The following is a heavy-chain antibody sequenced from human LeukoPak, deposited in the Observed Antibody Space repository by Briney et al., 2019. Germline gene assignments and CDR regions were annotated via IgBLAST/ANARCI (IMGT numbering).Heavy chain of an antibody. CDR2: INQYGSEK. V-gene: IGHV3-7*01. CDR3: VRAGGSSWSGY. Sequence: GGSLRLSCAASGFTFSSYSMNWVRQAPGQGLEWVANINQYGSEKHYVDSVKGRFTISRDNAKNSVHLQMASLRAEDTAVYYCVRAGGSSWSGYWGQGTLLIVSS. J-gene: IGHJ4*02. D-gene: IGHD6-13*01. CDR1: GFTFSSYS.